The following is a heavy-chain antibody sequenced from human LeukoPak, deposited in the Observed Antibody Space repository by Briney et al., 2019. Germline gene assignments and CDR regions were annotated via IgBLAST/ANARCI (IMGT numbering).Heavy chain of an antibody. CDR3: AVWSKSGSGYDPYYYGMDV. Sequence: GGSLRLSCAASGFTVSSNYMSWVRQAPGKGLEWVSVIYSGGSTYYADSVKGRFTISRDNSKNTLYLQMNSLRAEDTAVYYCAVWSKSGSGYDPYYYGMDVWGQGTTVTVSS. D-gene: IGHD5-12*01. CDR1: GFTVSSNY. CDR2: IYSGGST. V-gene: IGHV3-66*01. J-gene: IGHJ6*02.